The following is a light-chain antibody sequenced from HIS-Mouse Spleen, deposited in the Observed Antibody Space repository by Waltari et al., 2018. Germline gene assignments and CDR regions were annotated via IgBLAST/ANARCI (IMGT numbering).Light chain of an antibody. CDR2: DES. CDR1: NIGSKS. Sequence: SYVLTQPPSVSVAPGKTARITCGGNNIGSKSVHWYQQKPGQAPVLVVYDESDRPSGIPERFSGSNSGNTATLTSSRVEAGDEADYYCQVWDSSSDHYVFGTGTKVTVL. V-gene: IGLV3-21*03. J-gene: IGLJ1*01. CDR3: QVWDSSSDHYV.